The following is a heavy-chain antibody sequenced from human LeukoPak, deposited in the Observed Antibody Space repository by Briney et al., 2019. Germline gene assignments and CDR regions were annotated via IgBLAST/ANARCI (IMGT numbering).Heavy chain of an antibody. CDR1: GFSLSGYW. D-gene: IGHD2-15*01. V-gene: IGHV3-74*01. Sequence: GGSLRLSCVASGFSLSGYWMYWVRQAPGKGLMYISRNNGDGSTTNYADVVKGRFTMSRDNVKNTLYLQTNSLRVEDTAVYYCARDPRNVGLAPWGQGTLVTVSS. CDR2: NNGDGSTT. CDR3: ARDPRNVGLAP. J-gene: IGHJ5*02.